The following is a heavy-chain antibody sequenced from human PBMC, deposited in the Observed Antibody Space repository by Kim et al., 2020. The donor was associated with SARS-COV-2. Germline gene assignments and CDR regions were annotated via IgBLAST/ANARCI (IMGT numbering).Heavy chain of an antibody. V-gene: IGHV3-11*03. CDR3: ARSVYCGTDCWLPPYSDVGTFEY. J-gene: IGHJ4*02. CDR1: GFTFSDYY. D-gene: IGHD2-21*02. CDR2: ISDDGVHT. Sequence: GGSLRLSCAASGFTFSDYYMSWIRQAPGKGLEWVSYISDDGVHTNYADSVRGRFTISRDNAETSLLLQMNGLRADDTAIYYCARSVYCGTDCWLPPYSDVGTFEYWGRGTQVTVSP.